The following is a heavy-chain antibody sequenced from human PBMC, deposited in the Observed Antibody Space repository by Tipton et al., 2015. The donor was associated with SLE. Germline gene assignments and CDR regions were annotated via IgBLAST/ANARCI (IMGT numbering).Heavy chain of an antibody. Sequence: QLVQSGPEVKKPGSSVKVSCKASGGTFSSYAISWVRQAPGQGLEWMGGIIPIFGTADYAQKFQGRVTITADESTSTAYMELSSLRSEDTAVYYCAREARGYCGGDCSNSYGMDVWGQGATVPVSS. CDR2: IIPIFGTA. D-gene: IGHD2-21*01. V-gene: IGHV1-69*01. CDR3: AREARGYCGGDCSNSYGMDV. CDR1: GGTFSSYA. J-gene: IGHJ6*02.